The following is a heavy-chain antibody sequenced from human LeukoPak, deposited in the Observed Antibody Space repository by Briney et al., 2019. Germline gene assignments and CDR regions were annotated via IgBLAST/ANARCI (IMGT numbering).Heavy chain of an antibody. J-gene: IGHJ3*02. D-gene: IGHD3-22*01. CDR1: GFTFSSYW. CDR3: ARPTLYYDSSGYSGDAFDI. CDR2: IKQDGSEK. V-gene: IGHV3-7*03. Sequence: EGSLRLSCAASGFTFSSYWMSWVRQAPGKGLEWVANIKQDGSEKYYVDSVKGRFTISRDNAKNSLYLQMNSLRAEDTAVYYCARPTLYYDSSGYSGDAFDIWGQGTMVTVSS.